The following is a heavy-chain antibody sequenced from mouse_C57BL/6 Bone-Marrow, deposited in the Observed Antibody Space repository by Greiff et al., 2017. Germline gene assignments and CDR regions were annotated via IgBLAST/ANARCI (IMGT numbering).Heavy chain of an antibody. J-gene: IGHJ1*03. D-gene: IGHD2-5*01. CDR3: ARPYYSNYWYFDV. CDR2: IYPGSGST. Sequence: QVPLQQPGAELVKPGASVKLSCKASGYTFTSYWITWVKQRPGQGLEWIGDIYPGSGSTNSNEKFKSKATLTVDTASSPAYMQLSSLTSEDSAVYYWARPYYSNYWYFDVWGTGTTVTVSS. V-gene: IGHV1-55*01. CDR1: GYTFTSYW.